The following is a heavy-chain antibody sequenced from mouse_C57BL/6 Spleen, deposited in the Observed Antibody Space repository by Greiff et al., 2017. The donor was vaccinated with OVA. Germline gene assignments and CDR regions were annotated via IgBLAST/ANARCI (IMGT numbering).Heavy chain of an antibody. D-gene: IGHD2-4*01. CDR2: ISYDGSN. J-gene: IGHJ2*01. CDR1: GYSITSGYY. Sequence: EVKLMESGPGLVKPSQSLSLTCSVTGYSITSGYYWNWIRQFPGNKLEWMGYISYDGSNNYNPSLKNRISITRDTSKNQFFLKLNSVTTEDTATYYCARVGDYPYYFDYWGQGTTLTVSS. CDR3: ARVGDYPYYFDY. V-gene: IGHV3-6*01.